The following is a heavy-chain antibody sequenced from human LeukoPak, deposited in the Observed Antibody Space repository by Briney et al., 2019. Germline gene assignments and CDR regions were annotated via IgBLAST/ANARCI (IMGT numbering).Heavy chain of an antibody. CDR2: TYYSGST. D-gene: IGHD1-7*01. CDR1: GGSISSSSYY. V-gene: IGHV4-39*07. Sequence: SETLSLTCTVSGGSISSSSYYWGWIRQPPGKGLEWIGSTYYSGSTYYNPSLKSRVTISVDTSKNQFSLKLTSVTAADTAVYYCARYTPTGTTGDSWGQGTLVTVSS. CDR3: ARYTPTGTTGDS. J-gene: IGHJ4*02.